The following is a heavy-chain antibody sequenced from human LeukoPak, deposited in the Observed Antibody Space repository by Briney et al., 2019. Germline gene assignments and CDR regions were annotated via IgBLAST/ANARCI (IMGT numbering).Heavy chain of an antibody. V-gene: IGHV3-7*01. CDR1: GFTFSSYG. J-gene: IGHJ3*02. CDR3: ARAGILWNLDAFDI. CDR2: IKQDGSEK. Sequence: QPGGSLRLSCAASGFTFSSYGMHWVRQAPGKGLEWVANIKQDGSEKYYVDSVKGRFTISRDNAKNSLYLQMNSLRAEDTAMYYCARAGILWNLDAFDIWGQGTMVTVSS. D-gene: IGHD3-10*01.